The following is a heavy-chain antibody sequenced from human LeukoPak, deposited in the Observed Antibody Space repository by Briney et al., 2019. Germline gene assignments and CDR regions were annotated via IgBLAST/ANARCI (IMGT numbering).Heavy chain of an antibody. CDR1: GGTFSSYA. CDR3: ARGYDYVWGSYSWFDP. CDR2: IIPIFGTA. V-gene: IGHV1-69*13. Sequence: GASVKVSCKDSGGTFSSYAISWVRQAPGQGLEWMGGIIPIFGTANYAQKFQGRVTITADESTSTAYMELSSLRSEDTAVYYCARGYDYVWGSYSWFDPWGQGTLVTVSS. D-gene: IGHD3-16*01. J-gene: IGHJ5*02.